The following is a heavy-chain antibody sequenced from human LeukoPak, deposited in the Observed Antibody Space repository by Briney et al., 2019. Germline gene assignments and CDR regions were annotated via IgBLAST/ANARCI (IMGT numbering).Heavy chain of an antibody. CDR1: GVSISSYY. Sequence: SETLTLTCTVSGVSISSYYWSWVRQPAGKGLEWVGRIYSSGSNNYNSSLKSRVTMSVDTSKTQFSLKLSSVTAADTAVYYCAGGAYGSGSTNWFDPWGQGTLVTVSS. J-gene: IGHJ5*02. D-gene: IGHD3-10*01. CDR3: AGGAYGSGSTNWFDP. CDR2: IYSSGSN. V-gene: IGHV4-4*07.